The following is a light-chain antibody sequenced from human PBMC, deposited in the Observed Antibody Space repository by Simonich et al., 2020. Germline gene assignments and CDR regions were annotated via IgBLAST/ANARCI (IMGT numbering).Light chain of an antibody. Sequence: DIVMTQSPDSLAVSLGERATINCKSSQSVLYSSNHKNYLAWYQQKPGQPPKLRIYWASTLESGVPARFRGSGSGTDFTLTISSLQAEDVAVYYCQQYYSTPWTFGQGTKVEIK. J-gene: IGKJ1*01. CDR2: WAS. CDR1: QSVLYSSNHKNY. CDR3: QQYYSTPWT. V-gene: IGKV4-1*01.